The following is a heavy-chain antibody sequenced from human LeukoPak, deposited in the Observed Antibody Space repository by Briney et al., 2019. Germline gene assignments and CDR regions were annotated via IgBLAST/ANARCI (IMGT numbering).Heavy chain of an antibody. CDR1: GGSISSHY. J-gene: IGHJ4*02. V-gene: IGHV4-59*11. CDR3: ARGSGSSSWYEPYYFDY. D-gene: IGHD6-13*01. Sequence: PSETLSLTCTVSGGSISSHYWSWIRQPPGKGLEWIGYIYYSGSTNYNPSLRSRVTISVDTSKNQFSLKLSSVTAADTAVYYCARGSGSSSWYEPYYFDYWGQGTLVTVSS. CDR2: IYYSGST.